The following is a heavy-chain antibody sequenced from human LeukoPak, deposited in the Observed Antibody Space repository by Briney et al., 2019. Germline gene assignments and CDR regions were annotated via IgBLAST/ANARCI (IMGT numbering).Heavy chain of an antibody. CDR1: GFTFSNYW. J-gene: IGHJ4*02. CDR2: IKGDGSST. D-gene: IGHD3-10*01. Sequence: PGGSLRLSCVTSGFTFSNYWMHWVRHVPGKGLVWVSRIKGDGSSTRNADSVEGRFTISRDNAKNSLYLQMNSLRAEDTAVYYCARGTLLWFGELLGGIDYWGQGTLVTVSS. V-gene: IGHV3-74*01. CDR3: ARGTLLWFGELLGGIDY.